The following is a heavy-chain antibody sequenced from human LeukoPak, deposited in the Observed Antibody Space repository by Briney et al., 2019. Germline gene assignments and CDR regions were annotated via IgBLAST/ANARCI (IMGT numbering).Heavy chain of an antibody. CDR1: GYSFINYW. Sequence: GESLQISCKGSGYSFINYWIGWVRQMPRKGLEWMGIIYPCDSDTRYNPSFQGQVTISADKSISTAYLQWSSLKASDTAMYYCARRGGDGYKPFDYWGQGTLVTVSS. V-gene: IGHV5-51*01. D-gene: IGHD5-24*01. CDR2: IYPCDSDT. CDR3: ARRGGDGYKPFDY. J-gene: IGHJ4*02.